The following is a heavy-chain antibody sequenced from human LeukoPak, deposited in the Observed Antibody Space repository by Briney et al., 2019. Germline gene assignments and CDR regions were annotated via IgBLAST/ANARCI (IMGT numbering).Heavy chain of an antibody. CDR1: RGSIRTYY. CDR3: ARLYGSGSYHIRNDY. J-gene: IGHJ4*02. Sequence: SETLSLTCTVSRGSIRTYYWSWIRQSPGKGLEWIGYIYDSGTTKYNPSLKSRVTISVDTSKNQFSLKLSSVTAADTAVYYCARLYGSGSYHIRNDYWGQGTLVTVSS. D-gene: IGHD3-10*01. CDR2: IYDSGTT. V-gene: IGHV4-59*08.